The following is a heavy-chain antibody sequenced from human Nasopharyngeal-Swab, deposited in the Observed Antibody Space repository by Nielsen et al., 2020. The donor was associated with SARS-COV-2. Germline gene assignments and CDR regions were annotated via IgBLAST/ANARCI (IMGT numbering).Heavy chain of an antibody. V-gene: IGHV3-21*04. CDR3: AKDNGGDGYNLAVAFDI. CDR2: ISSSSSYI. D-gene: IGHD5-24*01. CDR1: GFTFSSYS. J-gene: IGHJ3*02. Sequence: GESLKISCAASGFTFSSYSMNWVRQAPGKGLEWVSSISSSSSYIYYADSVKGRFTISRDNAKNSLYLQMNSLRAEDTAVYYCAKDNGGDGYNLAVAFDIWGQGTMVTVSS.